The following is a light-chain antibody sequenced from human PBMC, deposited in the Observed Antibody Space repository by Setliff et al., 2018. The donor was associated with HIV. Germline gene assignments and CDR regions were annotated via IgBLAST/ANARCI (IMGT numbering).Light chain of an antibody. CDR3: SSYISSSTL. Sequence: QSALTQPASVSGSPGQSITISCTGTSSDVGGYNFVSWHQQHPGKAPKLIIYEVSNRPSGVSNRFSGSKSGNTASLTISGLQAEDEADYYCSSYISSSTLFGTGTKVTVL. CDR2: EVS. V-gene: IGLV2-14*01. J-gene: IGLJ1*01. CDR1: SSDVGGYNF.